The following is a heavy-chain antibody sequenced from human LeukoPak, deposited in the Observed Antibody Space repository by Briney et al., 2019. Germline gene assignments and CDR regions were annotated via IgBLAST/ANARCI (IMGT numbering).Heavy chain of an antibody. CDR2: IYTSGST. Sequence: PSQTLSLTXTVSGGSISSGSYYWSWIRQPAGKGLEWIVRIYTSGSTNYNPSLKSRVTISVDTSKNQLSLKLSSVTAADTAVYYCAREVYDYVWGSYLDYFDYWGQGTLVTVSS. CDR3: AREVYDYVWGSYLDYFDY. D-gene: IGHD3-16*01. J-gene: IGHJ4*02. CDR1: GGSISSGSYY. V-gene: IGHV4-61*02.